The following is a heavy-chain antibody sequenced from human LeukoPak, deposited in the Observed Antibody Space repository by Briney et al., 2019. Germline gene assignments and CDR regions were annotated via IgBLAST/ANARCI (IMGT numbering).Heavy chain of an antibody. V-gene: IGHV3-30*04. Sequence: PGGSLRLSCAASGFIFSNYALHWVRQAPGKGLEWVAVVLYDGETKYYADSVKGRFTISRDNPENMLYLQMNSLRAEDTAVYYCASEADYGDYGFDPWGQGTLVTVSS. J-gene: IGHJ5*02. D-gene: IGHD4-17*01. CDR3: ASEADYGDYGFDP. CDR2: VLYDGETK. CDR1: GFIFSNYA.